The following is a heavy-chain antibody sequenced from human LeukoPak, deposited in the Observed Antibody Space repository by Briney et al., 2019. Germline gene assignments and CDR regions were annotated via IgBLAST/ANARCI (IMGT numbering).Heavy chain of an antibody. J-gene: IGHJ2*01. V-gene: IGHV3-21*01. Sequence: PGGSLRLSCAASGFTFSSYSMNWVLHAPGNGLECVSSISSINSYIYYADSVKGRFTISRDNAKNSLYLQMNSLRAEDTAVYYCARSLTRLYSSGWYSGYFDLWGRGTLVTVSS. CDR2: ISSINSYI. CDR3: ARSLTRLYSSGWYSGYFDL. CDR1: GFTFSSYS. D-gene: IGHD6-19*01.